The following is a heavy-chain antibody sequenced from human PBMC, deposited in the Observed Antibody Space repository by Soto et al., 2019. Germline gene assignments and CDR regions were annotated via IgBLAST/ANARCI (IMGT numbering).Heavy chain of an antibody. CDR3: VRSFDWLFDY. CDR2: ISYSGSS. D-gene: IGHD3-9*01. V-gene: IGHV4-59*01. Sequence: PSETLSLTCTVSGASITAYYWNWIRQPPGKGLEWIGYISYSGSSNYNPSLKSRVTISIDTSKNQFSLKLSSVTAADTALYYCVRSFDWLFDYWGQGALVTVSS. J-gene: IGHJ4*02. CDR1: GASITAYY.